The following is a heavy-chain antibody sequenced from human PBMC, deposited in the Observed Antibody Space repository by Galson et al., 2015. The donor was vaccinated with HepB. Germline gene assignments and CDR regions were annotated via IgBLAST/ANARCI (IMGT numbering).Heavy chain of an antibody. J-gene: IGHJ4*02. CDR2: IKEDGGEK. D-gene: IGHD3-3*01. Sequence: SLRLSCAASEFTFDEYWMGWVRQAPGRGLVWVASIKEDGGEKYYVDSVKGRFTISRDNAKNSLFLQMNSLRAEDTAVYYCARRSRGYYPTRGQGTLVTVSS. V-gene: IGHV3-7*01. CDR3: ARRSRGYYPT. CDR1: EFTFDEYW.